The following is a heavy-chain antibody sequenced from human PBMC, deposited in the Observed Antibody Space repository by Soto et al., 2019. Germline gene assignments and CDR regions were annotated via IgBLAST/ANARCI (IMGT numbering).Heavy chain of an antibody. V-gene: IGHV3-23*01. D-gene: IGHD1-26*01. J-gene: IGHJ4*02. CDR2: ISGTTGST. CDR1: GFMFSGYA. Sequence: EVQLLESGGGLVQPGGSLRLSCAASGFMFSGYAMTWVRQAPGKGLEWVSGISGTTGSTDYADSVKGRFTISRDNPRNTLYLQIHFVRAEDTAIYYCAREDGGSPFDYWGPGTLVTVSS. CDR3: AREDGGSPFDY.